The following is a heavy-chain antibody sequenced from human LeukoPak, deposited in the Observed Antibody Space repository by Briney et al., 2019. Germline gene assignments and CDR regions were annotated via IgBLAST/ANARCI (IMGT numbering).Heavy chain of an antibody. V-gene: IGHV4-34*01. CDR2: INHSGST. CDR1: GGSFSGYY. CDR3: ARANYVSYYYYGMDV. Sequence: PSETLSLTCAVYGGSFSGYYWSWIRQPPGKGLEWIGEINHSGSTNYNPSLKSRVTISVDTSKNQFSLKLSSVTAADTAVYHCARANYVSYYYYGMDVWGQGTTVTVSS. D-gene: IGHD3-16*01. J-gene: IGHJ6*02.